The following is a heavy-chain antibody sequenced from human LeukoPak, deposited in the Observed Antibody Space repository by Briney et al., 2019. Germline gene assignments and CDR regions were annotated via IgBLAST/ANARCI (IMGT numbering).Heavy chain of an antibody. CDR3: ARAGFGIAVAAH. J-gene: IGHJ4*02. D-gene: IGHD6-19*01. Sequence: ASVKVSSKASGYTFTGYYMHWVRQAPGQGLEWMGWINPNSGGTNYAQKFQGWVTMTRDTSISTAYMELSRLRSDDTAVYYCARAGFGIAVAAHWGQGTLVTVSS. V-gene: IGHV1-2*04. CDR1: GYTFTGYY. CDR2: INPNSGGT.